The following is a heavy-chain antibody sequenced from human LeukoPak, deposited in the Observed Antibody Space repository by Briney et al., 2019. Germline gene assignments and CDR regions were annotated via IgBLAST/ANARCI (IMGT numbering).Heavy chain of an antibody. CDR3: ARASITKARGELVFYFDY. CDR1: GFTFSSYE. Sequence: GGSLRLSCAASGFTFSSYEINWVRQAPGKGLEWVSYISSSGSTRYYADSVKGRFTISRDNAKNSLYLQINSLRAEDTAVYYCARASITKARGELVFYFDYWGQGTLVTVSS. J-gene: IGHJ4*02. CDR2: ISSSGSTR. D-gene: IGHD3-10*01. V-gene: IGHV3-48*03.